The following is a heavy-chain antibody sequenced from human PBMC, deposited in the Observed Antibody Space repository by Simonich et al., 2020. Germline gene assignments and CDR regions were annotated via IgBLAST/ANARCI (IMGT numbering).Heavy chain of an antibody. CDR1: GFTFISYG. CDR3: ARGGYSGSYNWFDP. V-gene: IGHV3-13*01. D-gene: IGHD1-26*01. CDR2: IATAGET. J-gene: IGHJ5*02. Sequence: EVQLVESGGGLVQPGGSLRLSCAASGFTFISYGMHWVRQATGKGLEWDPDIATAGETYYPGSVKGRFTISRENAKNSLYLQMNSLRAGDTAVYYCARGGYSGSYNWFDPWGQGTLVTVSS.